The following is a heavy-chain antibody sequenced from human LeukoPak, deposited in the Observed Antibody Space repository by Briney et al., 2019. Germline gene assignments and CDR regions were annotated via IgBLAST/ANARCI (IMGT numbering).Heavy chain of an antibody. D-gene: IGHD1-7*01. V-gene: IGHV4-61*02. Sequence: SETLSLTCTVSGGSISSGSYYWSWIRQPAGKGLEWIGRIYTSGSTNYNPSLKSRVTISVDTSKNQFSLKLSSVTAADTAVYYCARDSRNWNYNWFDPWGQGTLVTVSS. CDR1: GGSISSGSYY. CDR2: IYTSGST. J-gene: IGHJ5*02. CDR3: ARDSRNWNYNWFDP.